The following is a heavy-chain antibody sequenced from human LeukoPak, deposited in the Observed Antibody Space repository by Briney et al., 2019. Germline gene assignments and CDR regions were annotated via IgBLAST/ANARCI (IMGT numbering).Heavy chain of an antibody. J-gene: IGHJ6*03. CDR1: GGSISSYY. Sequence: NPSETLSLTCTVSGGSISSYYWSWIRQPPGKGLEWIGYIYYSGSTNYNPSLKSRVTISVDTSKNQFSLKLSSVTAADTAVYYCARTTVTVYYYYYYHMDVWGKGTTVTVSS. V-gene: IGHV4-59*01. CDR2: IYYSGST. D-gene: IGHD4-17*01. CDR3: ARTTVTVYYYYYYHMDV.